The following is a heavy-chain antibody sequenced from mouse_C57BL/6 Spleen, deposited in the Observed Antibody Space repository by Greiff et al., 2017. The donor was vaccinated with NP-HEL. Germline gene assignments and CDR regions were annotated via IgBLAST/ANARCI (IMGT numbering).Heavy chain of an antibody. CDR2: IWRGGST. J-gene: IGHJ4*01. Sequence: QVQLKQSGPGLVQPSQSLSITCTVSGFSLTSYGVHWVRQSPGKGLEWLGVIWRGGSTDYNAAFMSRLSITKDNSKSQVFFKMNSLQADDTAIYYCAKRGDGNYDYYAMDYWGQGTSVTVSS. CDR3: AKRGDGNYDYYAMDY. V-gene: IGHV2-5*01. D-gene: IGHD2-1*01. CDR1: GFSLTSYG.